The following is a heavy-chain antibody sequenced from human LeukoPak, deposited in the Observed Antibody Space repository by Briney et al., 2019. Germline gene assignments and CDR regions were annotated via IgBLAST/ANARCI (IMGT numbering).Heavy chain of an antibody. Sequence: GASVKVSCKTSGYTFNTYDIHWVRQATGQGLEWMGWMNPNSGSTGYLQKFQGRVTITRDTSISTAYMELSSLRSEDTAVYHCVRVGYDAVTIWTDAFDIWGQGTMVTVSS. D-gene: IGHD3/OR15-3a*01. CDR2: MNPNSGST. CDR1: GYTFNTYD. V-gene: IGHV1-8*03. J-gene: IGHJ3*02. CDR3: VRVGYDAVTIWTDAFDI.